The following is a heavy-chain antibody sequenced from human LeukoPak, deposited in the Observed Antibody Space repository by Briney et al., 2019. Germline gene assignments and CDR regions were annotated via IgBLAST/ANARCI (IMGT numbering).Heavy chain of an antibody. Sequence: PSETLFLTCAVYGGSFSGYYWSWIRQPPGKGLEWIGEINHSGSTNYNPSLKSRVTISVDTSKNQFSLKLSSVTAADTAVYYCARGPQYSSGFYYYYYYGMDVWGQGTTVTVSS. CDR2: INHSGST. J-gene: IGHJ6*02. V-gene: IGHV4-34*01. CDR1: GGSFSGYY. D-gene: IGHD6-19*01. CDR3: ARGPQYSSGFYYYYYYGMDV.